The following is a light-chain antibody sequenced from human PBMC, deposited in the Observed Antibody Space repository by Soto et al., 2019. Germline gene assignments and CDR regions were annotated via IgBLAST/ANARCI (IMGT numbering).Light chain of an antibody. V-gene: IGKV3-20*01. CDR2: GAS. CDR1: QSVSNSY. J-gene: IGKJ1*01. CDR3: QQYNRSPWT. Sequence: EMVMTQSPATLSLSPGERATLSCRASQSVSNSYLAWHQQKPGQAPRLLIYGASSRATGIPDRFSGSGSGTDFTRTISRLEPEDFAVYYCQQYNRSPWTFGQGTKVEIK.